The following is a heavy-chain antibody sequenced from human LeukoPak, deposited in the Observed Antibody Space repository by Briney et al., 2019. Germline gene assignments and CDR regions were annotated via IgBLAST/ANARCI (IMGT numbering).Heavy chain of an antibody. CDR2: ISGSGGSA. V-gene: IGHV3-23*01. CDR1: GFTFASHA. J-gene: IGHJ6*04. Sequence: PGGSLRLSCEASGFTFASHAMNWGRQAPGKGLEWVSGISGSGGSAFYAGSVRGRFTFSRDNSKNTLLLQMNSLRAEDTAVYFCARGGGRLVHSAGVGGWMDVWGRGTTVSVCS. D-gene: IGHD6-13*01. CDR3: ARGGGRLVHSAGVGGWMDV.